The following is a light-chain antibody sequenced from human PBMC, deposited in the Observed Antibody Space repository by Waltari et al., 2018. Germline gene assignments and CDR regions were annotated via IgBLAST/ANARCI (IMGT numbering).Light chain of an antibody. J-gene: IGKJ1*01. Sequence: DIQMTQSPSSVSASLGDRVTITCRASQGITSWVGWYQQKPGKAPKLLIYATSRLQTGVPSRFSGSGSGTDFTLTISRLQPEDFATYYCQQADSFPWTFGQGTKVEIK. CDR3: QQADSFPWT. V-gene: IGKV1-12*02. CDR1: QGITSW. CDR2: ATS.